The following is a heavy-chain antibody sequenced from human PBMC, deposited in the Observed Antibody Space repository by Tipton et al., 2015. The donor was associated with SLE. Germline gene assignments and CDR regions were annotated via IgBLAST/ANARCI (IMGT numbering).Heavy chain of an antibody. J-gene: IGHJ5*02. CDR2: INHSGST. V-gene: IGHV4-34*01. Sequence: LRLSCAVYGGSFSGYYWSWIRQPPGKGLEWIGEINHSGSTNYNPSLKSRVTISVDTSKNQFSLKLSSVTAADTAVYYCARSTRGGYDSSAGWFDPWGQGTLVTVST. D-gene: IGHD3-22*01. CDR1: GGSFSGYY. CDR3: ARSTRGGYDSSAGWFDP.